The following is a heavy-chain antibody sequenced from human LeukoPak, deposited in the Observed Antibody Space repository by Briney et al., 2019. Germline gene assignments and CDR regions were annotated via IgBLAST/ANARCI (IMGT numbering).Heavy chain of an antibody. D-gene: IGHD3-22*01. CDR3: ARDLGQYYDTSDNWFDP. CDR1: GFTFSNYW. J-gene: IGHJ5*02. CDR2: INSDGINT. V-gene: IGHV3-74*01. Sequence: GGSLRLSCAASGFTFSNYWMHWVRQAPGKGLVWVSRINSDGINTSYADSVKGRFTISRDNAKNTLNLKMNSLRAEDTAVYYCARDLGQYYDTSDNWFDPWGQGTLVTVSS.